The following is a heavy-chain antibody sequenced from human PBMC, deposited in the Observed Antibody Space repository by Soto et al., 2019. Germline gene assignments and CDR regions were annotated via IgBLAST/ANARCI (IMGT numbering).Heavy chain of an antibody. CDR3: AHSLAEEWFDP. CDR1: GFSLTTSGVG. J-gene: IGHJ5*02. CDR2: IYWDDDK. Sequence: QITLKESGPPLVKSTQTLTLTCTFSGFSLTTSGVGVGWIRQPPGKALEWLALIYWDDDKRYSPSLKSRLTTPKDTSKNQVVLMMTNMDPVDTATYYCAHSLAEEWFDPWGQGTLVTVSS. V-gene: IGHV2-5*02.